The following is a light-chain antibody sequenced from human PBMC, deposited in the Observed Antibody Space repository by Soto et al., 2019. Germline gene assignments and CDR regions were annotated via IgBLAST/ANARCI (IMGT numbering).Light chain of an antibody. CDR3: QQYSNWPPLT. V-gene: IGKV3D-15*01. CDR1: QSVSNT. J-gene: IGKJ4*01. CDR2: GAS. Sequence: ETVMTQSPATLSVSPGERATLSCRASQSVSNTLAWYQQKPGQAPRLLIYGASTRATGIPASFSGSGSGTEFTLTISSLQSEDFAVYYCQQYSNWPPLTFGGGTKVEI.